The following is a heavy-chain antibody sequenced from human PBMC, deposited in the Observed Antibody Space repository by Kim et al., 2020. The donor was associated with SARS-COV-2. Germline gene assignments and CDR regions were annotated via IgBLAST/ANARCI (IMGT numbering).Heavy chain of an antibody. CDR2: IKSETDGGTT. Sequence: GGSLRLSCAASGFTFNKAWMNWVRQAPGKGLEWGGLIKSETDGGTTDYATPVKGRFTISRDDSESTLYLQMNSLKTEDTAVYYCTTARIAAGGHYYYYGMEVWGQGTTVTVSS. CDR1: GFTFNKAW. D-gene: IGHD6-13*01. J-gene: IGHJ6*02. CDR3: TTARIAAGGHYYYYGMEV. V-gene: IGHV3-15*01.